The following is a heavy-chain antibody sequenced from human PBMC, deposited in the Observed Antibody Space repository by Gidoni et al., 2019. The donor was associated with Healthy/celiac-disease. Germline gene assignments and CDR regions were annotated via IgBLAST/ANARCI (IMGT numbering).Heavy chain of an antibody. CDR1: GFTFSRYS. CDR2: ISSSSSTI. V-gene: IGHV3-48*01. J-gene: IGHJ3*02. D-gene: IGHD6-6*01. CDR3: ARDQAYSSSAGAFDI. Sequence: EVQLVESGGGLVQPGGSLRLSCAASGFTFSRYSMNWVRQAPGKGLEWVSYISSSSSTIYYADSVKGRFTISRDNAKNSLYLQMNSLRAEDTAVYYCARDQAYSSSAGAFDIWGQGTMVTVSS.